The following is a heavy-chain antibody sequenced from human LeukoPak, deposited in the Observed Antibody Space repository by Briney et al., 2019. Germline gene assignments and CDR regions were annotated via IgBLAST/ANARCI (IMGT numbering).Heavy chain of an antibody. CDR1: GNTFSGYY. CDR2: INPNSGAT. CDR3: ATGVNFDY. J-gene: IGHJ4*02. Sequence: GASMKVSCKASGNTFSGYYMHWVRRAPGQGLEWMGWINPNSGATNYAQKFQGRVTMTRDTSITTAYMELSSLRSDDTAIFYCATGVNFDYWGQGTLVSVSS. V-gene: IGHV1-2*02.